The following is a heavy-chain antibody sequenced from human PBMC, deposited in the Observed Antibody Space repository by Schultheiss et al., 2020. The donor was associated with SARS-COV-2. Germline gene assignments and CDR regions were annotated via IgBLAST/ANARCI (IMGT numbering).Heavy chain of an antibody. Sequence: SETLSLTCTVSGGSVSSGSYYWSWIRQPPGKGLEWIGYIYYSGSTNYNPSLKSRVTISVDTSKNQFSLKLSSVTAADTAVYYCAREIAAAGSNGMDVWGQGTTVTVSS. V-gene: IGHV4-61*01. CDR1: GGSVSSGSYY. CDR2: IYYSGST. D-gene: IGHD6-13*01. CDR3: AREIAAAGSNGMDV. J-gene: IGHJ6*02.